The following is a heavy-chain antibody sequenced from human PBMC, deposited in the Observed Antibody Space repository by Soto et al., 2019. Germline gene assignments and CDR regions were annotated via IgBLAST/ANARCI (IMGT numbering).Heavy chain of an antibody. D-gene: IGHD4-17*01. CDR1: GFTFSSYG. J-gene: IGHJ4*02. Sequence: GGSLRLSCAASGFTFSSYGMHWVRQAPGKGLEWVAVIWYDGSNKYYADSVKGRFTISRDNSKNTLYLQMNSLRAEDTAVYYCATHWDYGDYGTIDYWGQGTLVTVSS. V-gene: IGHV3-33*01. CDR2: IWYDGSNK. CDR3: ATHWDYGDYGTIDY.